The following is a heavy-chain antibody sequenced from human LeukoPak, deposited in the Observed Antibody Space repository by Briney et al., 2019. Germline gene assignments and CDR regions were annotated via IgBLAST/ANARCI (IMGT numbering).Heavy chain of an antibody. Sequence: GGSLRLSCAASGFTLSDVYVDWVRQAPGKGLEWVGRSTNKASSYTTNYAASVKGRFTISRDDSKNSLNLQMDSLKTEDTAVYYCARASASLVTSAGIDWGQETLVTVSS. V-gene: IGHV3-72*01. CDR1: GFTLSDVY. CDR2: STNKASSYTT. J-gene: IGHJ4*02. D-gene: IGHD6-13*01. CDR3: ARASASLVTSAGID.